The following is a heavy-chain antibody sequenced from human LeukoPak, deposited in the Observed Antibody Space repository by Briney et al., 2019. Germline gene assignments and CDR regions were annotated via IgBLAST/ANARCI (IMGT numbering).Heavy chain of an antibody. V-gene: IGHV1-18*04. J-gene: IGHJ1*01. CDR2: ISAYSGNT. D-gene: IGHD2-15*01. Sequence: ASVKVSCKASGYTFTSYGISWVRQAPGQGLEWMGWISAYSGNTNYAQKCQGRVTMTTDTSTSTAYMELRSLRSDDTAVYYCAREGYCSGGSCYSAEYFQHWGQGTLVTVSS. CDR1: GYTFTSYG. CDR3: AREGYCSGGSCYSAEYFQH.